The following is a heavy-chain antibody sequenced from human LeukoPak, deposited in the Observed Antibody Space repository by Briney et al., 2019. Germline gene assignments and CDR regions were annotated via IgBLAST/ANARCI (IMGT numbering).Heavy chain of an antibody. V-gene: IGHV3-48*03. J-gene: IGHJ4*02. Sequence: SGGSLRLSCAPSGFTFSGYEMNWVRQAPGKGLEWISHISSSGRTMYYADSVKGRFTISRDHAKNSLYLQMNSLRAEDTAVYYCARLGSLCRNGVCYGGWGQGILVTVSS. D-gene: IGHD2-8*01. CDR1: GFTFSGYE. CDR3: ARLGSLCRNGVCYGG. CDR2: ISSSGRTM.